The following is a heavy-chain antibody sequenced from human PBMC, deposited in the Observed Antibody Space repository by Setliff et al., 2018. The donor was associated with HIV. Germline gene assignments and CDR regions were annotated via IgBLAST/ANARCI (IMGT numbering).Heavy chain of an antibody. CDR2: ISGPGDII. D-gene: IGHD3-16*02. CDR1: GFNLYATA. CDR3: AKGNYRFEN. V-gene: IGHV3-23*01. J-gene: IGHJ4*02. Sequence: GGSLILSCVASGFNLYATAMTWIRQIPGKGLEWVSSISGPGDIIFFADSLKGRFTISRDNSKNTIYLQMVSLRAEDTAVYFCAKGNYRFENWGQGTLVTVSS.